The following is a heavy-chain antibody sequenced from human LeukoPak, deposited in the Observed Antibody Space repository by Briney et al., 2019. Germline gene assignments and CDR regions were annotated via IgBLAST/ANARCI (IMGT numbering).Heavy chain of an antibody. Sequence: SETLSLTCSVSGGSISGYHWNWIRQSPGKGLQWIANIFYTGNADYNPSLRSRVAISLDTSKNKVSLILTSVTAADTAIYYCARRTYCSGGRCYGEYWFDPWGPGILVTVSS. CDR2: IFYTGNA. D-gene: IGHD2-15*01. CDR1: GGSISGYH. J-gene: IGHJ5*02. CDR3: ARRTYCSGGRCYGEYWFDP. V-gene: IGHV4-59*08.